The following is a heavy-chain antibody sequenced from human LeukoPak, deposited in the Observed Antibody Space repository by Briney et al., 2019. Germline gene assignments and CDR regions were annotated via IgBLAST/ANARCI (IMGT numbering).Heavy chain of an antibody. J-gene: IGHJ4*02. D-gene: IGHD5-18*01. Sequence: PGGSLRLSCAASGFTFSSYGMSWVRQAPGKGLEWVSAISGSGGSTYNADSVKGRFTISRDNSKNTLYLQMNSLRAEDTAVYYCAKRIQSAMAMGYWGQGTLVTVSS. CDR3: AKRIQSAMAMGY. CDR2: ISGSGGST. CDR1: GFTFSSYG. V-gene: IGHV3-23*01.